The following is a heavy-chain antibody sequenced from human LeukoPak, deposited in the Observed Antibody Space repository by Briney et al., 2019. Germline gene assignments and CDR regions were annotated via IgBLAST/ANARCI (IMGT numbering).Heavy chain of an antibody. CDR1: GYTFTSYY. CDR2: INPSGGST. CDR3: ARGWGVAAFWPPPPDY. J-gene: IGHJ4*02. V-gene: IGHV1-46*01. Sequence: ASVKVSCKASGYTFTSYYMHWVRQAPGQGLEWMGIINPSGGSTRYAQKFQGRVTMTRDTSTSTVYMERSSLRSEDTAVYYCARGWGVAAFWPPPPDYWGQGTLVTVSS. D-gene: IGHD2-15*01.